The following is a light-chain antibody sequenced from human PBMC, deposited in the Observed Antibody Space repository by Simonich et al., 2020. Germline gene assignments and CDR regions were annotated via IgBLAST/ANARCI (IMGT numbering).Light chain of an antibody. J-gene: IGKJ4*01. Sequence: DIVMTQSPLSLPVTPGEPASISCRSSQSLLHSNGYNYLDWYLQKPGQSPQFLIYLGSNRASGVPDRFSGSGSGTDFTLKISRVEAEDVGVYYCMQGIHLPLTFGGGTKVEIK. CDR3: MQGIHLPLT. CDR2: LGS. CDR1: QSLLHSNGYNY. V-gene: IGKV2-28*01.